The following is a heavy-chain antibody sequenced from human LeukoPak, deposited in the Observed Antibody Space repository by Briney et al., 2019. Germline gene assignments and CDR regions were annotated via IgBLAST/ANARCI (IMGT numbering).Heavy chain of an antibody. CDR2: IYYSGST. CDR3: ARVRYDYVWGSYRSLWYYYYYMDV. Sequence: SETLSLTCTVSGGSISSSSYYWGWIRQPPGKGLEWIGSIYYSGSTYYNPSLKSRVTISVDTSKNQFSLKLSSVTAADTAVYYCARVRYDYVWGSYRSLWYYYYYMDVWGKGTTVTVSS. CDR1: GGSISSSSYY. D-gene: IGHD3-16*02. J-gene: IGHJ6*03. V-gene: IGHV4-39*01.